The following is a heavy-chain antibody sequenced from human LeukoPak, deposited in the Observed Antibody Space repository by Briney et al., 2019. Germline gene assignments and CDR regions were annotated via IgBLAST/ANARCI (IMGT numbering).Heavy chain of an antibody. CDR2: IYSDGST. Sequence: PGGSLRLSCAASGFTVSSNFMSWVRQAPGKGLEWVSVIYSDGSTYYVDSVKGRFTISRDNSKNTLHLQMNSLTAEDTAVYYCARDQNYDSSGYYVAFDYWGQGTLVTVSS. CDR3: ARDQNYDSSGYYVAFDY. J-gene: IGHJ4*02. D-gene: IGHD3-22*01. V-gene: IGHV3-66*01. CDR1: GFTVSSNF.